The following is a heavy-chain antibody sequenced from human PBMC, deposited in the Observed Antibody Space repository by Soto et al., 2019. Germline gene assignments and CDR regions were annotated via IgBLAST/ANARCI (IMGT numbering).Heavy chain of an antibody. J-gene: IGHJ6*03. D-gene: IGHD2-2*01. CDR1: GYTFTSYG. V-gene: IGHV1-18*01. CDR3: ARSYCSSTSCYSPIYYYYMDV. CDR2: ISAYNGNT. Sequence: ASVKVSCKASGYTFTSYGISWVRQAPGQGLEWMGWISAYNGNTNYAQKLQGRVTMTTDTSTSTAYMELRSLRSDDTAVDYCARSYCSSTSCYSPIYYYYMDVWG.